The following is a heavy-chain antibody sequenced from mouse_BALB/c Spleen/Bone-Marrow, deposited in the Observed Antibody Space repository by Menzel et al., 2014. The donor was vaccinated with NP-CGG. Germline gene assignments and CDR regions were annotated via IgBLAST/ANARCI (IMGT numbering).Heavy chain of an antibody. J-gene: IGHJ1*01. V-gene: IGHV14-3*02. CDR2: IDPANGNT. Sequence: VQLKDSGAELVKPGASVKLSCTASGFNIKDTYMHWVKQRPEQGLEWIGRIDPANGNTKYDPKFQGKVTITADTSSNTAYLQLSSLTSEDTAVYYCARYDYGWYFYVWGAGTTVTVSS. CDR1: GFNIKDTY. CDR3: ARYDYGWYFYV. D-gene: IGHD1-1*01.